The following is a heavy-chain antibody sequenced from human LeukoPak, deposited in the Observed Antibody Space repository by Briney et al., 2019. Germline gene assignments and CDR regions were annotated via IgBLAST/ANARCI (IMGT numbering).Heavy chain of an antibody. V-gene: IGHV6-1*01. D-gene: IGHD6-13*01. CDR2: TYYRSKWYN. J-gene: IGHJ4*02. CDR1: GDSVSSNSAA. CDR3: ARDFHYSSSWSTATYYFDY. Sequence: SQTLSLTCAISGDSVSSNSAAWNWIRQSPSRGLEWLGRTYYRSKWYNDYAVSVKSRITISPDTSKNQFSLQLNSVTPEDTAVYYCARDFHYSSSWSTATYYFDYWGQGTLVTVSS.